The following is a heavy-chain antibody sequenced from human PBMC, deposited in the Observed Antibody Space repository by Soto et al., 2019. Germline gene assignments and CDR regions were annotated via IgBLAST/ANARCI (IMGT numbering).Heavy chain of an antibody. CDR2: IYYAGST. CDR1: GGSMISYY. D-gene: IGHD5-18*01. V-gene: IGHV4-59*08. Sequence: PSETLSLTCTVSGGSMISYYWSWIRQPPGRGLEWIGFIYYAGSTKYNPSLNSRVTISVDTSKNQFSLKLSSVTAADTAVYYCARHSGYSYGHDAFDLRAQRTTVTVS. J-gene: IGHJ3*01. CDR3: ARHSGYSYGHDAFDL.